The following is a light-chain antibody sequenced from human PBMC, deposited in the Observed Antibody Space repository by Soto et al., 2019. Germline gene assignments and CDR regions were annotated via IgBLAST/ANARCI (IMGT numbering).Light chain of an antibody. Sequence: EIVLTQSPGTLSLTPGERATLSCRASQSVSDMYLAWYQQKPGQAPRLLIYGASRRATGTQDRFSGSGAGTDFTLIISRLEVEYCAVYYCQFGNRVWTFGQGTKVEI. CDR2: GAS. CDR1: QSVSDMY. J-gene: IGKJ1*01. CDR3: QFGNRVWT. V-gene: IGKV3-20*01.